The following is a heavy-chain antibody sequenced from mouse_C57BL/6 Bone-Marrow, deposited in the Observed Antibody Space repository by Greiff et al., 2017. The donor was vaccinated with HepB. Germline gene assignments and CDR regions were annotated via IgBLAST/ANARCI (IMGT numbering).Heavy chain of an antibody. D-gene: IGHD2-3*01. CDR1: GYAFSSSW. CDR2: IYPGDGDT. V-gene: IGHV1-82*01. Sequence: QVQLKQSGPELVKPGASVKISCKASGYAFSSSWMNWVKQRPGKGLEWIGRIYPGDGDTNYNGKFKGKATLTADKSSSTAYMQLSSLTSEDSAVYFCARNGYSLYAMDYWGQGTSVTVSS. J-gene: IGHJ4*01. CDR3: ARNGYSLYAMDY.